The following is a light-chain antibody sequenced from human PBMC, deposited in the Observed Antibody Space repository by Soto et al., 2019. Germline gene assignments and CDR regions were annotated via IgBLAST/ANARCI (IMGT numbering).Light chain of an antibody. Sequence: EIVLTQSPATLSLSPGERATLSCRASQSVSSYLAWYQQKPGQAPRLLIYDASNRATGIPARFSGSGSGTEFTLTISSLEPEDFAVYYCQQRSNWRALTFGGGTKVDIK. V-gene: IGKV3-11*01. CDR3: QQRSNWRALT. CDR1: QSVSSY. J-gene: IGKJ4*01. CDR2: DAS.